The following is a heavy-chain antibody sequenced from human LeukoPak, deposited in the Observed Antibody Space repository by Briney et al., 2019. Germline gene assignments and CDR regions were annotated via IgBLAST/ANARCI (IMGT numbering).Heavy chain of an antibody. Sequence: SETLSLTCAVYGGSFSGYYWGWIRQPPGKGLEWIGEINHSGSTNYNPSLKSRVTISVDTSKNQFSLKLSSVTAADTAVYYCARHWTYYDYVWGSYRPYYFDYWGQGTLATVSS. V-gene: IGHV4-34*01. CDR3: ARHWTYYDYVWGSYRPYYFDY. J-gene: IGHJ4*02. CDR1: GGSFSGYY. D-gene: IGHD3-16*02. CDR2: INHSGST.